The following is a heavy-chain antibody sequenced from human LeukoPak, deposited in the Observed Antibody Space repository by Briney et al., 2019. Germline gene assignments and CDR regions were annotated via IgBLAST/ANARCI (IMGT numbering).Heavy chain of an antibody. V-gene: IGHV3-30*03. Sequence: GGSLRLSCAASGFTFSSYGMHWVRQAPGKGLDWLTVISNDGSKTYYADSVKGRFTISRDNSKNTLYLQLNSLRAEDTAVYYCARDLMYYDSSGYYDNYWGQGTLVTVSS. CDR2: ISNDGSKT. CDR3: ARDLMYYDSSGYYDNY. J-gene: IGHJ4*02. D-gene: IGHD3-22*01. CDR1: GFTFSSYG.